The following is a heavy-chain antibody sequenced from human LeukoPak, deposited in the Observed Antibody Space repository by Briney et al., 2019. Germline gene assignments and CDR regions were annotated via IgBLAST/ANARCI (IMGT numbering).Heavy chain of an antibody. Sequence: GESLRLSCAASGFSFTTYWMGWVRQAPGKGLEWVANIKQDGTEKYYVDSVKGRFTISRDNAKNSLYLQMNSLRAEDTAVYYCARLYQHDSSTYRPVDYWGQGTLVSVSS. D-gene: IGHD3-22*01. CDR1: GFSFTTYW. CDR2: IKQDGTEK. CDR3: ARLYQHDSSTYRPVDY. V-gene: IGHV3-7*01. J-gene: IGHJ4*02.